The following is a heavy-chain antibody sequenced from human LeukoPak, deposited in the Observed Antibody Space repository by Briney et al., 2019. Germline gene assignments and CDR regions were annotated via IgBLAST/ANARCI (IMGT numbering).Heavy chain of an antibody. CDR2: ISGSGGGT. V-gene: IGHV3-23*01. CDR1: GLTFSTSA. J-gene: IGHJ4*02. Sequence: TGGSLRLSCAASGLTFSTSAMSWVRQAPGKGLEWVSAISGSGGGTDYADSVKGRFTISRDNSKNTLYLQMNSLRAEDTAVYYCAKDSGAIAVAGTDYRGQGTLVTVSS. CDR3: AKDSGAIAVAGTDY. D-gene: IGHD6-19*01.